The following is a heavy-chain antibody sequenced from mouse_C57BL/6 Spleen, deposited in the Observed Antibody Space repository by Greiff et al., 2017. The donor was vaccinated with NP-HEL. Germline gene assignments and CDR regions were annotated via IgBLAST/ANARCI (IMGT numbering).Heavy chain of an antibody. D-gene: IGHD1-1*01. CDR1: GYTFTSYW. V-gene: IGHV1-59*01. CDR3: ARRAGGSSLDY. J-gene: IGHJ2*01. Sequence: VQLQQPGAELVRPGTSVKLSCKASGYTFTSYWMHWVKQRPGQGLEWIGVIDPSDSYTNYNQKFKGKATLTVDTSSSTAYMQLSSLTSEDSAVYYCARRAGGSSLDYWGQGTTLTVSS. CDR2: IDPSDSYT.